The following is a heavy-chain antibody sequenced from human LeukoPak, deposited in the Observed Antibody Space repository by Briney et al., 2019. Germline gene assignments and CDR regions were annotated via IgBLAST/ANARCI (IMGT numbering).Heavy chain of an antibody. J-gene: IGHJ4*02. Sequence: PGGSLRLSCSASGFTFSSYAMHWVRQAPGKGLEYVSAISSNGGSTDYADSVKGRFTISRDNSKNTLYLQMSSLRAEDTAVYYCVKDRGGGSSGWYYFDYGGQGTLVTVSS. CDR2: ISSNGGST. CDR3: VKDRGGGSSGWYYFDY. CDR1: GFTFSSYA. V-gene: IGHV3-64D*06. D-gene: IGHD6-19*01.